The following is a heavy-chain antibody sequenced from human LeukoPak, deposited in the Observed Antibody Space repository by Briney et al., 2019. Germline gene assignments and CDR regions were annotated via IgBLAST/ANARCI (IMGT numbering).Heavy chain of an antibody. Sequence: SQTLSLTCAISGDSVSSKNGTWNWIRQSPSRGLEWLGRTYYRSKWYDEYADSVKGRVTISPDTSKNQFSLHVYSVTPEDTAVYYCARDLGTSGWYTFDFWGQGTLVTVSS. CDR2: TYYRSKWYD. CDR1: GDSVSSKNGT. CDR3: ARDLGTSGWYTFDF. D-gene: IGHD6-19*01. V-gene: IGHV6-1*01. J-gene: IGHJ5*01.